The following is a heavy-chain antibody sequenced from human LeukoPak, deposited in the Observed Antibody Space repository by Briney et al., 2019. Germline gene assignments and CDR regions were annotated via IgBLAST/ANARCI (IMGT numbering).Heavy chain of an antibody. CDR3: ARDLQLWITRDTLGGAQVGY. D-gene: IGHD5-18*01. CDR2: IYYSGST. J-gene: IGHJ4*02. V-gene: IGHV4-39*02. CDR1: GGSISSSSYY. Sequence: SETLSLTCTVSGGSISSSSYYWGWIRQPPGTGLEWIGSIYYSGSTYYNPSLKSRVTISVDTSKNQFSLKLSSVTAADTAVYYCARDLQLWITRDTLGGAQVGYWGQGTLVTVSS.